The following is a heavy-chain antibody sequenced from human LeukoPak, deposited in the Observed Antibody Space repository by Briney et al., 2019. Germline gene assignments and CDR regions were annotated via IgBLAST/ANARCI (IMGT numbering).Heavy chain of an antibody. CDR1: GFTFSSYS. D-gene: IGHD4-23*01. J-gene: IGHJ4*02. V-gene: IGHV3-21*01. Sequence: GGSLRLSCAASGFTFSSYSMTWVRQAPGKGLEWVSSISSSSSYIYYADSVKGRFTISRDNAKNSLYLQMNSLRAEDTAVYYCASLYGGNSVGYWGQGTLVTVSS. CDR3: ASLYGGNSVGY. CDR2: ISSSSSYI.